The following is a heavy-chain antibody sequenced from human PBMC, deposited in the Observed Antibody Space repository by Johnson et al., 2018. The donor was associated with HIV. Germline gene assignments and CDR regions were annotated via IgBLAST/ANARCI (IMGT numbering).Heavy chain of an antibody. D-gene: IGHD1-26*01. CDR1: GFTFSVYW. V-gene: IGHV3-74*02. CDR3: ARVGATAAFDI. CDR2: IKSDGST. J-gene: IGHJ3*02. Sequence: VYLVESGGGVVQPGRSLRLSCAASGFTFSVYWMHWVRQAPGKGLVWVSRIKSDGSTTYADSVKGRFTISRDDSKNTLYLQLNSLKTEDTALYYCARVGATAAFDIWGQGTTVTVSS.